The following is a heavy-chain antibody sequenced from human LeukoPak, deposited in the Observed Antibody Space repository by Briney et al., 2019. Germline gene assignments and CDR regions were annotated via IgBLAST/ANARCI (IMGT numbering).Heavy chain of an antibody. D-gene: IGHD3-10*01. J-gene: IGHJ4*02. Sequence: ASVKVSCKVSGYTLTELSMHWVRQAPGKGLEWMGGFDPEDGETIYAQKFQGRVTMTEDTSTDTAYMELSSLRSEDTAVYYCATFSLRGVILQDFDYWGQGTLVTVSS. CDR1: GYTLTELS. CDR3: ATFSLRGVILQDFDY. V-gene: IGHV1-24*01. CDR2: FDPEDGET.